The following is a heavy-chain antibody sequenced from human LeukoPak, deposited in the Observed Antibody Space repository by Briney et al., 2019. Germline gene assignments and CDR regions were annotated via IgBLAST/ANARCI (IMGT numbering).Heavy chain of an antibody. CDR1: GFTFSSYW. CDR2: IKQDGSEK. CDR3: ARRAGWYYFDY. V-gene: IGHV3-7*03. J-gene: IGHJ4*02. Sequence: GESLRLSCTASGFTFSSYWMSWVRQAPGKGLEWVANIKQDGSEKYYVDSVKGRFTISRDNAKDSLYLQMNSLRAEDTAVYYCARRAGWYYFDYWGQGTLVTDSS.